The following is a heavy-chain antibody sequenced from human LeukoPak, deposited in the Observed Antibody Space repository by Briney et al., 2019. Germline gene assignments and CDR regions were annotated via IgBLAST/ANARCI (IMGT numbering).Heavy chain of an antibody. CDR3: AASYSETQRYYFDY. V-gene: IGHV3-48*01. CDR2: ISSNGTGI. CDR1: GFTFNRYS. D-gene: IGHD1-26*01. J-gene: IGHJ4*02. Sequence: GGSLRLSCAASGFTFNRYSMNWVRQAPGKGLEWVAYISSNGTGIYYADSVKGRFAISRDNAKNSVYLQMNSLRGEDTAVYHCAASYSETQRYYFDYWGQGNLVTVSS.